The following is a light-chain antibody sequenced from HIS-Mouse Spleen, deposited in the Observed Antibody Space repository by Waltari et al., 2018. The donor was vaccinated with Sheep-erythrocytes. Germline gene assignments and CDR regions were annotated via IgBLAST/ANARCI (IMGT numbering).Light chain of an antibody. CDR3: CSYAGSYNHV. Sequence: QSALTQPRSVSGSPGQSVTISCTGTSSDVGGYNYVSWYQQHPGKAPTLMIYDVSKRPSGLPARFAGHKSGNTASLTISGLQAEDEADYYCCSYAGSYNHVFGTGTKVTVL. CDR2: DVS. V-gene: IGLV2-11*01. J-gene: IGLJ1*01. CDR1: SSDVGGYNY.